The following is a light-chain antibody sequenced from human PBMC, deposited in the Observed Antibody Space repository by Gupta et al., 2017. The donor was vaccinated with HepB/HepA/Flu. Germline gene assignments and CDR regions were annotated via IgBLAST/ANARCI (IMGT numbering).Light chain of an antibody. CDR3: ETWDNSRQTGV. J-gene: IGLJ3*02. CDR2: DSD. V-gene: IGLV1-51*01. Sequence: QSVLTQPPSVSAAPGPQVTISCSGSSSNLALHSVSWYQHVPGTAPKLLIYDSDKRPSGIPDRFSGSKSGASVTLDITGLQTGDEADYYCETWDNSRQTGVFGGGTRLTVL. CDR1: SSNLALHS.